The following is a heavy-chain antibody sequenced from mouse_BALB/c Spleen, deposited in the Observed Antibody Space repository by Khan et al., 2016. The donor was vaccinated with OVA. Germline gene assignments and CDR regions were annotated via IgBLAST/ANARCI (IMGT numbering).Heavy chain of an antibody. Sequence: QVQLKESGPGLVAPSQSLSITCTVSGFSLTSYGVHWVRQPPGKGLEWLGVIWAGGSTNYNSALMSRLSISKDNSKSQVFLKMNSLQTDDTAMYYCARKGSSGPQDYYAMNYWGQGPSVTVSS. J-gene: IGHJ4*01. CDR1: GFSLTSYG. D-gene: IGHD3-1*01. V-gene: IGHV2-9*02. CDR2: IWAGGST. CDR3: ARKGSSGPQDYYAMNY.